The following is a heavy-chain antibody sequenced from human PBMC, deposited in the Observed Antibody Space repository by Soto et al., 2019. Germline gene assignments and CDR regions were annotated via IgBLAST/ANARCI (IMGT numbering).Heavy chain of an antibody. CDR1: DGSFSGCY. J-gene: IGHJ4*02. Sequence: QVQLQQWGAGLLKPSETLSLTCAVYDGSFSGCYWSWIRQPPGKGLECIGEINHSGSTNYNPSLKSRVTISVDTSKNQFSLKLSSVTAADTAVYYCARTYYYDSSGYPDYWGQGTLVTVSS. CDR2: INHSGST. V-gene: IGHV4-34*01. CDR3: ARTYYYDSSGYPDY. D-gene: IGHD3-22*01.